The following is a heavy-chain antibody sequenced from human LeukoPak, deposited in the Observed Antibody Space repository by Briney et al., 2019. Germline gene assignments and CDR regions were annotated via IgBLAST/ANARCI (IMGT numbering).Heavy chain of an antibody. CDR2: MNPNTGDT. J-gene: IGHJ4*02. V-gene: IGHV1-2*02. CDR1: GYTFTGQF. D-gene: IGHD5-12*01. CDR3: ASYPRYMSSPPFDY. Sequence: ASVKVSCKASGYTFTGQFMHWVRQAPGQGLEWMGWMNPNTGDTNSAEIFQGRLAMTRDTTISTAYMELSRLTSVDTAVYYCASYPRYMSSPPFDYWGQGTLVTVSS.